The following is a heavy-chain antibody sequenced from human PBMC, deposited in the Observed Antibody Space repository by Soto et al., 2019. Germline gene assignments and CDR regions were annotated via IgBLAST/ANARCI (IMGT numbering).Heavy chain of an antibody. D-gene: IGHD5-12*01. J-gene: IGHJ5*02. CDR2: IYYSGST. CDR1: GGSISSYY. CDR3: ARHRYAFNWFDP. V-gene: IGHV4-59*08. Sequence: SETLSLTCTVSGGSISSYYWSWIRQPPGKGLEWIGYIYYSGSTNYNPSLKSRVTISVDTSKNQFSLKLSSVTAADTAVYYFARHRYAFNWFDPWGQGTLVPVSS.